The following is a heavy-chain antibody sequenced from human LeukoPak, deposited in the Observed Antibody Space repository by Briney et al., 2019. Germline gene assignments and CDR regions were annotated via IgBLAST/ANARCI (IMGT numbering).Heavy chain of an antibody. V-gene: IGHV3-33*01. J-gene: IGHJ3*02. CDR3: ARDLEDSSPFGAFDM. CDR1: GFTFSNYG. CDR2: IWFDGIRK. Sequence: GRSLRLSCAASGFTFSNYGMHWVRQVPGKGLEWVAAIWFDGIRKYYANSVKGRLTISRDNSKNTLYLQMNSLRAEDTAVYYCARDLEDSSPFGAFDMWGQGTMVTVSS. D-gene: IGHD3-22*01.